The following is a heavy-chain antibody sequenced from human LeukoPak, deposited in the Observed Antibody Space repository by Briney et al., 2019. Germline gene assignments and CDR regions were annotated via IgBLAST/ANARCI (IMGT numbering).Heavy chain of an antibody. J-gene: IGHJ4*02. CDR3: ARDRGSSSLGG. CDR2: ISYDGSNK. D-gene: IGHD6-13*01. CDR1: GFTFSSYA. V-gene: IGHV3-30-3*01. Sequence: PGTSLRLSCAASGFTFSSYAMHWVRQAPGKGLEWVAVISYDGSNKYYADPVKGRFTISRDNSKNTLYLQMNSLRAEDTAVYYCARDRGSSSLGGWGQGTLVTVSS.